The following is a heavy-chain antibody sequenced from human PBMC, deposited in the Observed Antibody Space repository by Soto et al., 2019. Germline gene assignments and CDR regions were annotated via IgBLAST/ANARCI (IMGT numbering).Heavy chain of an antibody. D-gene: IGHD3-22*01. CDR1: AGSISSGAYY. CDR3: ARGSYYDSSGYYGP. CDR2: IYYSGST. V-gene: IGHV4-31*03. J-gene: IGHJ5*02. Sequence: PSETLSLTCTVSAGSISSGAYYWSWIRQHPGKGLEWIGYIYYSGSTYYNPSLKSRVTISVDTSKNQFSLKLSSVTAADTAVYYCARGSYYDSSGYYGPWGQGTLVTGSS.